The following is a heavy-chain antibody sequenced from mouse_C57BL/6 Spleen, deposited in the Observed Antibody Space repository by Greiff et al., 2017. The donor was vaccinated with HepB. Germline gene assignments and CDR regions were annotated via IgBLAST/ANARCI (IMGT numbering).Heavy chain of an antibody. Sequence: QVQLKQSGAELVKPGASVKISCKASGYAFSSYWMNWVKQRPGKGLEWIGQIYPGDGDTNYNGKFKGKATLTADKSSSTAYMQLSSLTSEDSAVYFCARRYYGSPWYFDVWGTGTTVTVSS. J-gene: IGHJ1*03. V-gene: IGHV1-80*01. CDR1: GYAFSSYW. D-gene: IGHD1-1*01. CDR2: IYPGDGDT. CDR3: ARRYYGSPWYFDV.